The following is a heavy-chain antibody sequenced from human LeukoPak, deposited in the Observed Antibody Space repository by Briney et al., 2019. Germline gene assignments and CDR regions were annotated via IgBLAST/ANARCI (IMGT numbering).Heavy chain of an antibody. CDR2: ISHSGIT. V-gene: IGHV4-34*01. J-gene: IGHJ4*02. CDR1: SGSLSGYS. CDR3: TRQSSTVTPIDY. D-gene: IGHD4-17*01. Sequence: SETLSLTCAVSSGSLSGYSWGWLRQPTGKGLEWVGEISHSGITNYNASLKSRVTISINTSEIQFSLMLSSVTAADTAVYYCTRQSSTVTPIDYWSQGTLVTVSS.